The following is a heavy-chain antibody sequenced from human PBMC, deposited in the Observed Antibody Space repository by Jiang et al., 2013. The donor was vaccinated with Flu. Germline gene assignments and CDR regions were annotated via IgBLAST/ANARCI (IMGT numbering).Heavy chain of an antibody. J-gene: IGHJ4*02. D-gene: IGHD3-22*01. CDR3: ALSYDSSGYYRY. CDR2: IFGTA. V-gene: IGHV1-69*01. Sequence: IFGTANYAQKFQGRVTITADESTSTAYMELSSLRSEDTAVYYCALSYDSSGYYRYWGQGTLVTVSS.